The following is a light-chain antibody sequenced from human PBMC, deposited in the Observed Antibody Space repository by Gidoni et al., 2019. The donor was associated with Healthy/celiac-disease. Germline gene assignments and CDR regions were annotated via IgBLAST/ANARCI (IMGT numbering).Light chain of an antibody. CDR2: DAS. V-gene: IGKV1-33*01. Sequence: IQMTQSPSSLSASVGDRVTITCQASQDISNYLNWYQQKPGKAPKLLIYDASNLETGVPSRFSGSGSGTDFTFTISSLQPEDIATYYCQQYDNLPFXGXTKVEIK. CDR1: QDISNY. CDR3: QQYDNLP. J-gene: IGKJ4*01.